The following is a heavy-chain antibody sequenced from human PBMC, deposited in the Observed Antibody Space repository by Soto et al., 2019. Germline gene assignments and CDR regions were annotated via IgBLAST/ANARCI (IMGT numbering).Heavy chain of an antibody. CDR3: ATAQVPYDSSGYYYNYGMDV. CDR2: ISYDGSNK. V-gene: IGHV3-30*03. J-gene: IGHJ6*02. CDR1: GFTFSSYG. Sequence: QVQLVESGGGVVQPGRSLRLSCAASGFTFSSYGMHWVRQAPGKGLEWVAVISYDGSNKYYADSVKGRLPISRDNSKNNQYLKMNSLRAEDTDVYYCATAQVPYDSSGYYYNYGMDVWGQGTTVTVSS. D-gene: IGHD3-22*01.